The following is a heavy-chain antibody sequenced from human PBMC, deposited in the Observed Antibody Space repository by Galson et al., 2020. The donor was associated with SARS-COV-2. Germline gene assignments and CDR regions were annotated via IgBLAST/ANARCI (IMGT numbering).Heavy chain of an antibody. Sequence: SVKVSCKASGGTFSSYAISWVRQAPGQGLEWMGGIIPIFGTANYAQKFQGRVTITADESTSTAYMELSSLRSEDTAVYYGARGGWAAAGIMPWYYGMDVWGQGTTVTVSS. CDR3: ARGGWAAAGIMPWYYGMDV. V-gene: IGHV1-69*13. J-gene: IGHJ6*02. CDR1: GGTFSSYA. CDR2: IIPIFGTA. D-gene: IGHD6-13*01.